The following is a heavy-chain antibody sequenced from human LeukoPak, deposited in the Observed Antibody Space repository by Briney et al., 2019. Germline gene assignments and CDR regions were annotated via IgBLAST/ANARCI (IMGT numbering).Heavy chain of an antibody. CDR3: ARDRRYCSSANCYTDPSDY. V-gene: IGHV1-2*02. CDR2: INPNSGGT. Sequence: ASVKVSCKASGYTFTGYYMYWVRQAPGQGPEWMGWINPNSGGTNYAQKFQGRVTMTRDTSISTAYMELSRLRSDDTAVYYCARDRRYCSSANCYTDPSDYWGQGTLVTVSS. J-gene: IGHJ4*02. D-gene: IGHD2-2*02. CDR1: GYTFTGYY.